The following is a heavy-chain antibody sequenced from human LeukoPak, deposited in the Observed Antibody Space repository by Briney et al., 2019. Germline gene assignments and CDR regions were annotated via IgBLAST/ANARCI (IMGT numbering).Heavy chain of an antibody. D-gene: IGHD3-22*01. V-gene: IGHV4-4*07. CDR3: ARDGYGNYYDSSGYFQPAFDI. CDR1: GGSISSYY. J-gene: IGHJ3*02. Sequence: SETLSLTCTVSGGSISSYYWSWIRQPAGKGLEWIGRIYTSGSTNYNPSLKSRVTMSVDTSKNQFSLKLSSVTAADTAVYYCARDGYGNYYDSSGYFQPAFDIWGQGTMVTVSS. CDR2: IYTSGST.